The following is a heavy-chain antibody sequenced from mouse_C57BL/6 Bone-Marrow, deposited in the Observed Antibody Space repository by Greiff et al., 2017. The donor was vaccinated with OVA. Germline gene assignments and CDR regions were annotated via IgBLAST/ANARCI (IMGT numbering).Heavy chain of an antibody. Sequence: QVHVKQSGAELAKPGASVKLSCKASGYTFTSYWMHWVKQRHGQGLEWIGYINPSSGYTKYNQKCKDKATLTEDKTTTDTDMQLSSLTYEDSAVYYSSTPPYWGQGTLVTVSA. V-gene: IGHV1-7*01. CDR1: GYTFTSYW. J-gene: IGHJ3*01. CDR2: INPSSGYT. CDR3: STPPY.